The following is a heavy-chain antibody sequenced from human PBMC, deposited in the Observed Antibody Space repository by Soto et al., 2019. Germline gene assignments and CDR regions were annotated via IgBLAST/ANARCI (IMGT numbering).Heavy chain of an antibody. J-gene: IGHJ4*02. CDR2: IYHIGST. Sequence: QLQLQESGSGLVKPSQTLSLTCAVSGGSISSGGYSWRWIRQPPGKGLEWIGYIYHIGSTYYNPSLQSRVTISVDRSKNQFSPKLSSVTAADTAVYYCARGQVVAAQHWGQGTLVTVSS. V-gene: IGHV4-30-2*01. D-gene: IGHD2-15*01. CDR3: ARGQVVAAQH. CDR1: GGSISSGGYS.